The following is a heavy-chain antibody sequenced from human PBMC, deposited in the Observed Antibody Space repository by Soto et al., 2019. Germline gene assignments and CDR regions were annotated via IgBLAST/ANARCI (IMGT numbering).Heavy chain of an antibody. D-gene: IGHD1-1*01. J-gene: IGHJ4*02. Sequence: QVQLQESGPGLVKPSQTLSLTCTVSGGSISSGGYYWSWIRQHPGKGLEWIGYIYYSGSTSYNPSRKSRVTISVDTSKNQCSLKLSSVTAADTAVYYCARDSRYETDGDKSILDYWGQGTLVTVSS. CDR1: GGSISSGGYY. CDR2: IYYSGST. CDR3: ARDSRYETDGDKSILDY. V-gene: IGHV4-31*03.